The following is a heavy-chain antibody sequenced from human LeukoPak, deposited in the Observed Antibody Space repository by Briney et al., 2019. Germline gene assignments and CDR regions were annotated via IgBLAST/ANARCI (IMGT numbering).Heavy chain of an antibody. CDR2: IRSKAYGGTT. V-gene: IGHV3-49*04. J-gene: IGHJ4*02. Sequence: PGRSLRLSCTASGFTFGDYAMSWVRQAPGKGLEWVGFIRSKAYGGTTEYAASVKGRFTISRDDAKSIAYLQMNSLKTEDTAVYYCTRDSVVVTRRGFDDWGQGTLVTVSS. CDR3: TRDSVVVTRRGFDD. CDR1: GFTFGDYA. D-gene: IGHD3-22*01.